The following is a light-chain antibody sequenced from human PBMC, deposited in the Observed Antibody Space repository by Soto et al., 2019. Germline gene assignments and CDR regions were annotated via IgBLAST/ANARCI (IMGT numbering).Light chain of an antibody. CDR1: QSVSNN. V-gene: IGKV3-15*01. J-gene: IGKJ4*01. CDR2: SAS. CDR3: QQYNEWPLT. Sequence: EIVMTQSPATLSVSPGERATLSCRASQSVSNNLAWYQQKPGQAPRLLIYSASTRATGIPARFSGSASGTEFTRRISSLQSEDFAVYYCQQYNEWPLTFGGGTKVETK.